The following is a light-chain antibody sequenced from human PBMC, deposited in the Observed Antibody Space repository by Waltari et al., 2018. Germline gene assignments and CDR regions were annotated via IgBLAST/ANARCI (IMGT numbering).Light chain of an antibody. Sequence: EIVLTQSPATLSLSTGERATLPCRTSQTISNYFAWYQQNPGQAPRVLIYDASNRAAGIPARFSGSVSGTDFTRTISSLEPEDFAVYYCQQRYDWPLTFGGGTKVEIK. J-gene: IGKJ4*01. CDR1: QTISNY. V-gene: IGKV3-11*01. CDR2: DAS. CDR3: QQRYDWPLT.